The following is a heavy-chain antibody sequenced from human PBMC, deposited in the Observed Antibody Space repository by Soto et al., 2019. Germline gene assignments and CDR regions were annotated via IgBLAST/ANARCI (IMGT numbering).Heavy chain of an antibody. V-gene: IGHV4-38-2*02. D-gene: IGHD1-26*01. CDR3: ARVHVMVGAGSTFDY. CDR1: GYSNSSGSY. J-gene: IGHJ4*01. Sequence: SQTMSLTCTVSGYSNSSGSYWSWIRQAPGKGPEWIASIYHGGTTFYNPSLKSRITISVDTSNNPFSLKRTSVTAAETAVYYCARVHVMVGAGSTFDYWGHGTLVTVS. CDR2: IYHGGTT.